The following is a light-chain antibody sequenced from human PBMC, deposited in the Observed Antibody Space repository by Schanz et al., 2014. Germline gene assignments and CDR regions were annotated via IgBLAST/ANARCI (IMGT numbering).Light chain of an antibody. CDR2: AAS. V-gene: IGKV1-9*01. CDR1: QGISSS. CDR3: QQYYSSPLT. J-gene: IGKJ4*01. Sequence: IQLTQSPSSLSASVGDGVTITCRASQGISSSLDWYQKKQGKTPMPLIYAASTLQRGVPSRFSGSGSGKNFTLTISSLQPEYFANYYCQQYYSSPLTFGGGTKVEIK.